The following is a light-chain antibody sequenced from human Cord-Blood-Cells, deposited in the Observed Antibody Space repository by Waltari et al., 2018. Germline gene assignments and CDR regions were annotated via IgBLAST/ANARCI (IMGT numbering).Light chain of an antibody. V-gene: IGLV1-40*01. CDR2: GNS. Sequence: QSVLTQPPSVSAAPGQRVTISCTGSRSHTGAGYDVHWYQQLPGTAPKLLIYGNSNRPSGVPDRFSGSKSGTSASLAITGLQAEDEADYYCQSYDSSLSGSVFGGGTKLTVL. CDR1: RSHTGAGYD. CDR3: QSYDSSLSGSV. J-gene: IGLJ2*01.